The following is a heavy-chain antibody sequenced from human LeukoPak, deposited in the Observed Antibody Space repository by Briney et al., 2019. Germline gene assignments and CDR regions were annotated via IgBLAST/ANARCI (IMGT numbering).Heavy chain of an antibody. CDR2: IYYSGST. Sequence: KPSETLSLTCTVSGGSISSYYLSWIRQPPGKGLEWIGYIYYSGSTNYNPSLKSRVTISVDTSKNQFSLKLSSVTAADTAVYYCARGGWLQFDYWGQGTLVTVSS. D-gene: IGHD5-24*01. CDR3: ARGGWLQFDY. V-gene: IGHV4-59*01. CDR1: GGSISSYY. J-gene: IGHJ4*02.